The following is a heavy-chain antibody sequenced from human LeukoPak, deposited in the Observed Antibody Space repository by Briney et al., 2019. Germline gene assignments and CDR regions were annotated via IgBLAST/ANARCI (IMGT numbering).Heavy chain of an antibody. V-gene: IGHV4-61*02. J-gene: IGHJ4*02. CDR1: GGSISSGSYY. CDR3: ASTYYGSGSADY. D-gene: IGHD3-10*01. Sequence: SETLSLTCTVSGGSISSGSYYWSWIRQPAGKGLEWIGRIYTSGSTNYNPYLKSRVTISVDTSKNQFSLKLSSVTAADTAVYYCASTYYGSGSADYWGQGTLVTVSS. CDR2: IYTSGST.